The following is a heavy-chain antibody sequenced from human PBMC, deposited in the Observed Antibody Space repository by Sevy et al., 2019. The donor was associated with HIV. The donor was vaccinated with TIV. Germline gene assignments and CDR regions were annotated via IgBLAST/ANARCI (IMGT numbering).Heavy chain of an antibody. V-gene: IGHV4-39*01. CDR3: ARQIYGDYGDGFDY. Sequence: SETLSLTCTVSGGSISSSSYFWGWIRQPPEKGLELIGCIYYSGRTYYNPSLKSRVTISVDTSKNQFSLKLSSVTAADTAVYYCARQIYGDYGDGFDYWGQGTLVTVSS. CDR2: IYYSGRT. D-gene: IGHD4-17*01. J-gene: IGHJ4*02. CDR1: GGSISSSSYF.